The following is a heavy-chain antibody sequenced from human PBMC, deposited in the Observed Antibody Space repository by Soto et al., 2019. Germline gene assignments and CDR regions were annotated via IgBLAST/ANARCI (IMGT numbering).Heavy chain of an antibody. J-gene: IGHJ5*02. CDR3: ARMASFGSLNWFDP. Sequence: QVQLVQSGAEVKKPGASVKVSCKASGYIFTNNDVSWVRQATGQGLEWMGWMNPGSGDTGYAQKFQGRVTMTRNISIATAYMELSSLRADDTAIYYCARMASFGSLNWFDPWGQRTLVTVSS. CDR1: GYIFTNND. V-gene: IGHV1-8*01. CDR2: MNPGSGDT. D-gene: IGHD5-18*01.